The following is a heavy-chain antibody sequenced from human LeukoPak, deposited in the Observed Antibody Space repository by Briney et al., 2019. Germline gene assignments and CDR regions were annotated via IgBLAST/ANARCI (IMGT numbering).Heavy chain of an antibody. V-gene: IGHV4-39*07. D-gene: IGHD6-19*01. Sequence: PSETLSLTCTVSGGSISSGDYYWTWIRQPPGKGLEWIGEINHSGSTNYNPSLKSRVTISVDTSKKQFFLRLSSVTAADTAVYYCAKGHRYSSGRGGYYGMDVWGQGTTVTVSS. CDR3: AKGHRYSSGRGGYYGMDV. CDR1: GGSISSGDYY. J-gene: IGHJ6*02. CDR2: INHSGST.